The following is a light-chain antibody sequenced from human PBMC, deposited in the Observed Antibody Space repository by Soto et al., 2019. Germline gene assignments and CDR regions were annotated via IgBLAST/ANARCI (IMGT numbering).Light chain of an antibody. J-gene: IGLJ1*01. CDR1: SSDVGGYNF. CDR2: DVT. CDR3: CSYAGSYTHV. V-gene: IGLV2-11*01. Sequence: QSVLTQPCSVSGSPGQSVTISCTGTSSDVGGYNFVSWYQQYPGKAPKLIIYDVTKGPSGVPDRFSGSKSGNTASLTISGLQTDDEADYYCCSYAGSYTHVFGTGTKVTVL.